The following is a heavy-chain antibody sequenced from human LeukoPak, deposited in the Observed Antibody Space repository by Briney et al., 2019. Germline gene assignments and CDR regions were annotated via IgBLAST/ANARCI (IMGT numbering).Heavy chain of an antibody. J-gene: IGHJ6*02. Sequence: ASVKVSCKASGYTFTGYYMHWVRQAPGQGLEWMGWINPNSGGTNYAQKFQGRVTMTRDTSISTAYMELRSLRFDDTAVYYCAREQLSSSWSSLPRYGMDVWGQGTTVTVSS. CDR1: GYTFTGYY. V-gene: IGHV1-2*02. CDR3: AREQLSSSWSSLPRYGMDV. CDR2: INPNSGGT. D-gene: IGHD6-13*01.